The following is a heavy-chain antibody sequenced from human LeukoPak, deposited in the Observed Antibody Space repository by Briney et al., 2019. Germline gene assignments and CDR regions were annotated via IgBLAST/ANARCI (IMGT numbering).Heavy chain of an antibody. CDR3: ARAGTTDNYSYYMDV. CDR1: GFTFRSYD. J-gene: IGHJ6*03. D-gene: IGHD1-1*01. V-gene: IGHV3-21*01. CDR2: ISSSRSYI. Sequence: GGSLRLSCAASGFTFRSYDMNWVRQAPGKGVEGVSYISSSRSYIYYEDSVKGRFTISRDNAKNSMYLQMNSLRAEDTAVYYCARAGTTDNYSYYMDVWGKGTTVTISS.